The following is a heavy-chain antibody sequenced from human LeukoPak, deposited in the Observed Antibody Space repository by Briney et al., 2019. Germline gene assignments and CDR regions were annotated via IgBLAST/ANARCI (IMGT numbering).Heavy chain of an antibody. Sequence: AASVKVSCKASGYTFTGYYMHWVRQAPGQGLEWMGWINPKSGGTNYAQKFQGRVTMTRDTSISTAYMDLSRLRSEDTAMYYCARKAIAARTIDYWGQGTLVTVSS. V-gene: IGHV1-2*02. CDR1: GYTFTGYY. CDR3: ARKAIAARTIDY. CDR2: INPKSGGT. J-gene: IGHJ4*02. D-gene: IGHD6-6*01.